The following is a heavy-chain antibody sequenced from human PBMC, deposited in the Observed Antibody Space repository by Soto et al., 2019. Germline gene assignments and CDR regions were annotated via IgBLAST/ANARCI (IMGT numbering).Heavy chain of an antibody. CDR2: IYYTGDT. CDR1: GASISTSTYY. V-gene: IGHV4-39*01. Sequence: SETLSLTCTVSGASISTSTYYWAWVRQPPGKGLEWIGYIYYTGDTFYNPSLKSRVTISVDTSIHQFSLTLTPVTAADTATYYCSRHGAAVLYYYGMDVWGQGTAVTVSS. J-gene: IGHJ6*02. D-gene: IGHD3-10*01. CDR3: SRHGAAVLYYYGMDV.